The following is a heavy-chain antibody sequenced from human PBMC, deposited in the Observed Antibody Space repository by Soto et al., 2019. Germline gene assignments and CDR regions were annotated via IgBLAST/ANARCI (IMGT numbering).Heavy chain of an antibody. CDR2: IKQDGSEK. V-gene: IGHV3-7*05. CDR1: GFTFSSYW. J-gene: IGHJ6*02. CDR3: ARDPKKVYFYYYGMDV. Sequence: EVQLVESGGGLVQPGGSLRLSCAASGFTFSSYWMSWVRQAPGKGLEWVANIKQDGSEKYYVDSVKGRFTISRDNAKNSLYLQMNSLRAEDTAVYYCARDPKKVYFYYYGMDVWGQGTTVTVSS.